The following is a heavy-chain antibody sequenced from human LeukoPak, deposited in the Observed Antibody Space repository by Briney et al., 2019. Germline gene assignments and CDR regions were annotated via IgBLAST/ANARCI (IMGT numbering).Heavy chain of an antibody. V-gene: IGHV3-30*18. Sequence: GALRLSCAASGFTFSSYGMHWVRQAPGKGLEWVAVISYDGSNKYYADSVKGRFTISRDNSKNTLYLQMNSLRAEDTAVYYCAKDYSGGGLYSGSYWGYFDYWGQGTLVTVSS. CDR3: AKDYSGGGLYSGSYWGYFDY. CDR1: GFTFSSYG. CDR2: ISYDGSNK. D-gene: IGHD1-26*01. J-gene: IGHJ4*02.